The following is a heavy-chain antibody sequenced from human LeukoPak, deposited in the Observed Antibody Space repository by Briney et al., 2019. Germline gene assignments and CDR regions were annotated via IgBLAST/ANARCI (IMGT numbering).Heavy chain of an antibody. Sequence: GSLRLSCAASGFTFSSYAMSWIRQPPGKGLEWIGYIYYSGSTNYNPSLKSRVTISVDTSKNQFSLKLSSVTAADTAVYYCARVKIGRYFDLWGRGTLVTVSS. CDR2: IYYSGST. CDR3: ARVKIGRYFDL. CDR1: GFTFSSYA. V-gene: IGHV4-59*01. J-gene: IGHJ2*01.